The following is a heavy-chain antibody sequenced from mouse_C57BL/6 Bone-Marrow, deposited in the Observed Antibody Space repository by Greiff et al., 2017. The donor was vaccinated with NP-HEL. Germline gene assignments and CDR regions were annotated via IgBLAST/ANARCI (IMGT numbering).Heavy chain of an antibody. CDR2: IYPSDSET. J-gene: IGHJ4*01. Sequence: QVQLKQPGAELVRPGSSVKLSCKASGYTFTSYWMDWVQQRPGQGLEWIGNIYPSDSETHYNQKFKDKATLTVDKSSSTAYMQLSSLTSDDSAVYYCARYDDYDDAMDYWGQGTSVTVSS. V-gene: IGHV1-61*01. CDR1: GYTFTSYW. CDR3: ARYDDYDDAMDY. D-gene: IGHD2-4*01.